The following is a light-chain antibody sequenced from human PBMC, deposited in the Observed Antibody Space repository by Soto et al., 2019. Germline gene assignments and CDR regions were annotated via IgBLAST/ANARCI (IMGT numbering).Light chain of an antibody. CDR2: DAS. V-gene: IGKV1-33*01. CDR1: QNINNY. J-gene: IGKJ5*01. CDR3: HQYKSWPPFT. Sequence: DIQMTQSPSSLSASVGDRVTITCQASQNINNYLNWYQQKPGRAPKLLIYDASNLEAGVPSRFRGSGSGTDFTFTISRLQPEDLAIYYCHQYKSWPPFTFGQGTRLEIK.